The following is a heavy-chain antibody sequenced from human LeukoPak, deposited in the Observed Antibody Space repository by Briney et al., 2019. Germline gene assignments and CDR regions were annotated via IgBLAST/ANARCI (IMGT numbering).Heavy chain of an antibody. CDR1: GFTFSDYY. D-gene: IGHD3-22*01. Sequence: PGGSLRLSCAASGFTFSDYYMSWIRQAPGKGLEWVSYISSSGSTIYYADSVKGRFTISRDNAKNSLYLQMNSLRAEDTAVYYCARDGYYYDSSGYYSLDYWSQGTLVTVSS. CDR2: ISSSGSTI. V-gene: IGHV3-11*01. CDR3: ARDGYYYDSSGYYSLDY. J-gene: IGHJ4*02.